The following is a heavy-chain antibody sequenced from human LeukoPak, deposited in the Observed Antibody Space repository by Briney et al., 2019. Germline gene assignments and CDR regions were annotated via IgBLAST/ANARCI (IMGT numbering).Heavy chain of an antibody. CDR2: IWYDGSNK. J-gene: IGHJ3*02. V-gene: IGHV3-33*06. CDR1: GITFSSYG. D-gene: IGHD6-19*01. Sequence: AGGSLRLSCAASGITFSSYGMHWVRQAPGKRLEWVAVIWYDGSNKYYSDSVKGRFTISRDNSKNMPYLQMNSLRAEDTAVYYCAKDLVSSGWPDAFDIWGQGTMVTVSS. CDR3: AKDLVSSGWPDAFDI.